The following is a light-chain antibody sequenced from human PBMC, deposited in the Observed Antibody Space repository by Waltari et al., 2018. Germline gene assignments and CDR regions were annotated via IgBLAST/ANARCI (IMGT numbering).Light chain of an antibody. CDR1: TKDVDGHKC. J-gene: IGLJ2*01. CDR2: DVT. Sequence: QSALTQPASVSGSPGQSITISCSGITKDVDGHKCVSWYQHHPGQAPKLIIYDVTNRPSGVTKRFSGSKSCNTASLSSSGLRAEDEAVYHCCTCTSSSSYVFGGGTKVTVL. V-gene: IGLV2-14*03. CDR3: CTCTSSSSYV.